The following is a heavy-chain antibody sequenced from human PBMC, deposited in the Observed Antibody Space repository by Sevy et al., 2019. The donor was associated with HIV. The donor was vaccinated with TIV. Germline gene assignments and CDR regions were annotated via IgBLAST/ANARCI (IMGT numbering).Heavy chain of an antibody. V-gene: IGHV1-18*01. D-gene: IGHD2-15*01. J-gene: IGHJ4*02. CDR1: GYTFTSYG. Sequence: ASVKVSCKASGYTFTSYGISWVRQAPGQGLEWMGWTSAYNGNTNYAQKLQGRVTMTTDTSTSTACMELRSLRSDDTAVYYCARALRYCSGGSCYSSVYLSYWGQGTLVTVSS. CDR3: ARALRYCSGGSCYSSVYLSY. CDR2: TSAYNGNT.